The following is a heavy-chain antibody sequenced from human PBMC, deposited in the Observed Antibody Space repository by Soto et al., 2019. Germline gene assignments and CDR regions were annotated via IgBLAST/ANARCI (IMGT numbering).Heavy chain of an antibody. CDR2: ISYNGNT. V-gene: IGHV4-59*11. CDR1: GGSFSNHY. D-gene: IGHD2-8*01. CDR3: ARGNGFNLY. Sequence: QVQLQESGPGLVKPSETLSLTCTVSGGSFSNHYWSWIRQPPRKGLEWIGYISYNGNTNYNPSLKSRVTILVDTSKSQFSLKLSSVTAADTAVYYCARGNGFNLYWGQGALVTVSS. J-gene: IGHJ4*02.